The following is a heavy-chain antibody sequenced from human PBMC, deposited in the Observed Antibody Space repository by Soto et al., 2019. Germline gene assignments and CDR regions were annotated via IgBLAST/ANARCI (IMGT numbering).Heavy chain of an antibody. D-gene: IGHD3-22*01. Sequence: EVQLVESGGGLVQPGGSLRLSCAASGFTFSSYWMSWVRQAPGKGLEWVANIKQDGSEKYYVDSVKGRFTISRDNAKNSLYLQMNSLRAEDTAVYYCARLSGDYDSSGYYPAKDYWGQGTLVTVSS. CDR3: ARLSGDYDSSGYYPAKDY. J-gene: IGHJ4*02. V-gene: IGHV3-7*01. CDR1: GFTFSSYW. CDR2: IKQDGSEK.